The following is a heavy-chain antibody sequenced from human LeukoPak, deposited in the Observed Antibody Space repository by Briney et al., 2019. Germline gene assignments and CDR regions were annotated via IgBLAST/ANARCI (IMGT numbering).Heavy chain of an antibody. V-gene: IGHV5-51*01. CDR2: IYPGDSDT. D-gene: IGHD2-2*01. J-gene: IGHJ3*02. CDR1: GYSFTSYW. CDR3: ARSCTSTSCYLTDAFDI. Sequence: GESLKISCXGSGYSFTSYWIGWVRQMPGKGLEWMGIIYPGDSDTRYSPSFQGQVTISADKSISTAYLQWSSLKASDTAMYYCARSCTSTSCYLTDAFDIWGPGTMVTVSS.